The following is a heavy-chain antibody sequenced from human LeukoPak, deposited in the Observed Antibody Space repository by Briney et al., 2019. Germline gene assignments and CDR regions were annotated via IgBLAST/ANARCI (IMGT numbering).Heavy chain of an antibody. CDR1: GFTFSSYW. V-gene: IGHV3-23*01. D-gene: IGHD2-15*01. CDR3: ARNILGNRTSGSCRGRQRSFYYYGMDV. CDR2: IGNSGGIT. Sequence: PGGSLRLSCAASGFTFSSYWMHWVRQAPGKGLVWVSGIGNSGGITNYADSVKGRFTVSRDNSKNTLSLQLDSLRVEDTAVYYCARNILGNRTSGSCRGRQRSFYYYGMDVWGQGTTVTVSS. J-gene: IGHJ6*02.